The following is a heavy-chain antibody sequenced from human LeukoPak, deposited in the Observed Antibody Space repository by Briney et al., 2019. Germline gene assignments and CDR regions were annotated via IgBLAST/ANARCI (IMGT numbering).Heavy chain of an antibody. CDR3: AKDFYGSGIHWFDP. Sequence: GGSLRLSCAASGFTFSSHGMHWVRQAPGKGLEWVAVISYDGGNKCYADSVKGRFTISRDKSKNTLYLQMNSLRAEDTAVYYCAKDFYGSGIHWFDPWGQGTLVTVSS. J-gene: IGHJ5*02. D-gene: IGHD3-10*01. CDR2: ISYDGGNK. CDR1: GFTFSSHG. V-gene: IGHV3-30*18.